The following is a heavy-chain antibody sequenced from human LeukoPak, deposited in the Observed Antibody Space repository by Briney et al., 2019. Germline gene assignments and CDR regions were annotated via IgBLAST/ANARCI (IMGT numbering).Heavy chain of an antibody. CDR1: GFTFSSYA. CDR3: AKTRPLDSSSWSHGDY. CDR2: ISGSGDST. Sequence: GGSLRLSCAASGFTFSSYAMSWVRQAPGKRLEWVSAISGSGDSTYYGDSVKGRFTISRDNSKNTLYLQMNSLRAEDTAVYYCAKTRPLDSSSWSHGDYWGQGTLVTVSS. V-gene: IGHV3-23*01. D-gene: IGHD6-13*01. J-gene: IGHJ4*02.